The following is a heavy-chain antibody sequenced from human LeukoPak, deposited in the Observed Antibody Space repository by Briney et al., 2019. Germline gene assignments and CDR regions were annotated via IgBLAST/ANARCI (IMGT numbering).Heavy chain of an antibody. CDR2: IYSGGST. V-gene: IGHV3-66*01. J-gene: IGHJ4*02. CDR3: AREKYCSSTSCPGGYDY. Sequence: GGSLRLSCAASGFTVSSNYMSWVRQAPGKGLEWVSVIYSGGSTYYADSVKGRFTISRDNSKNTLYLQMNSLRAEDTAVYYCAREKYCSSTSCPGGYDYWGQGTLVTVSS. CDR1: GFTVSSNY. D-gene: IGHD2-2*01.